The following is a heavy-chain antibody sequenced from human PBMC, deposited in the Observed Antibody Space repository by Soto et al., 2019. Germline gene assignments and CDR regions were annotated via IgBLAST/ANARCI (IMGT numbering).Heavy chain of an antibody. D-gene: IGHD4-17*01. CDR3: ARALFDYGGNSNWFDP. Sequence: QVTLKESGPVLVKPTETLTLTCTVSGFSLSNARMGVSWIRQPPGKALEWLAHIFSNDEKSYSTSLKSRLTISKDTSKSQVVLTMTNIDPVDTATYYCARALFDYGGNSNWFDPWGQGTLVTVSS. CDR1: GFSLSNARMG. CDR2: IFSNDEK. J-gene: IGHJ5*02. V-gene: IGHV2-26*01.